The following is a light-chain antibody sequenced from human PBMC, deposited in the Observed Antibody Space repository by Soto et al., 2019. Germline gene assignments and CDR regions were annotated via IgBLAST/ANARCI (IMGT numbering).Light chain of an antibody. J-gene: IGLJ2*01. Sequence: QSVLTQPPSVSGAPGQRVTISCTGSSSNIGAGYDVHWYQQLPGTAPKLVIYGNNNRPSGVADRFSGSKSGTSASLAITGLQTDDAADYYCQSYDNTRTAVVFGGGTKLTVL. V-gene: IGLV1-40*01. CDR1: SSNIGAGYD. CDR2: GNN. CDR3: QSYDNTRTAVV.